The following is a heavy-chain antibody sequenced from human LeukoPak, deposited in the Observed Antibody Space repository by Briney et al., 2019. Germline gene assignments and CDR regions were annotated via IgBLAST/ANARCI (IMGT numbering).Heavy chain of an antibody. J-gene: IGHJ4*02. V-gene: IGHV1-69*13. CDR2: IIPIFGTA. CDR3: AREGYSSSWYFDY. Sequence: ASVKVSCKASGGTFSSYAISWARQAPGQGLEWMGGIIPIFGTANYAQKFQGRVTITADESTSTAYMELSSLRSEDTAVYYCAREGYSSSWYFDYWGQGTLVTVSS. CDR1: GGTFSSYA. D-gene: IGHD6-13*01.